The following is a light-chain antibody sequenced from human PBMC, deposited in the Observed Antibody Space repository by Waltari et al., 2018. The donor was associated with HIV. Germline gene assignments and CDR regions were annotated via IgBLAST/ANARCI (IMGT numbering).Light chain of an antibody. CDR1: QDISGA. J-gene: IGKJ4*02. CDR2: DDS. Sequence: AIQLTQSPSSLSASVGDRVTIPCRASQDISGALSWYQQKQGKPPKLLIHDDSILETGVPSKSSGSGAGADFTLPISSLQPEDFATYYCQPFNSYLLPFGAGTKVEI. CDR3: QPFNSYLLP. V-gene: IGKV1-13*02.